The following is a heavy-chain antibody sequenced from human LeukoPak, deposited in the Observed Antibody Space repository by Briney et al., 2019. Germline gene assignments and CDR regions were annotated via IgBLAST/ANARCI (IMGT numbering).Heavy chain of an antibody. CDR3: ATPYFDSISCLDVFKV. J-gene: IGHJ3*01. D-gene: IGHD2-2*01. CDR2: KYYSGSA. CDR1: GVSFSDGRYY. V-gene: IGHV4-31*11. Sequence: SETLSLTCDISGVSFSDGRYYWTWIRQQPGKGLEWLGYKYYSGSAKYNPSLKSRLTISIDTPENRFSLQLTSVTAADTATYYCATPYFDSISCLDVFKVWGQGTRVTVSS.